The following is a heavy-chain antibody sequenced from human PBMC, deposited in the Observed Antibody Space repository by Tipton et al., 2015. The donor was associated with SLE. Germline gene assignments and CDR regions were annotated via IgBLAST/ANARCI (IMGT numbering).Heavy chain of an antibody. CDR2: IYASGST. V-gene: IGHV4-61*09. J-gene: IGHJ6*02. CDR3: ARAWPKAYSGGLDV. Sequence: TLSLTCTVSGGSISSGSYPCSWIRKPAGKGLGWIGYIYASGSTHYNPSLKSRVTMSVDTSKNHFSLNLTSVTAAETAVYYCARAWPKAYSGGLDVWGPGTTVNVSS. D-gene: IGHD1-26*01. CDR1: GGSISSGSYP.